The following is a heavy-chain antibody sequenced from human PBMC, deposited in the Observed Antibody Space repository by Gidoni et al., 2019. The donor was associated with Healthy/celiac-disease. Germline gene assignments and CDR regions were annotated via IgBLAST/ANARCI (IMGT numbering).Heavy chain of an antibody. CDR1: FDDYA. CDR2: ISWNSGSI. V-gene: IGHV3-9*01. CDR3: AKDIGSSWYFDY. J-gene: IGHJ4*02. Sequence: FDDYAMHWVRQAPGKGLEWVSGISWNSGSIGYADSVKGRFTISRDNAKNSLYLQMNSLRAEDTALYYCAKDIGSSWYFDYWGQGTLVTVSS. D-gene: IGHD6-13*01.